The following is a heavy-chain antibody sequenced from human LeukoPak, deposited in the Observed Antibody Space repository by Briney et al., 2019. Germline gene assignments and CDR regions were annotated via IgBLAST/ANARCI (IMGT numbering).Heavy chain of an antibody. V-gene: IGHV3-48*01. Sequence: PGGSLRLSCAASGFTFSSYSMNWVRQAPGKGLEWVSYISSSSSTIYYADSVKGRFTISRDNAKNSLYLQMNSLRAGGTAVYYCARSYYDFWSAETPFDYWGQGTLVTVSS. J-gene: IGHJ4*02. CDR2: ISSSSSTI. D-gene: IGHD3-3*01. CDR1: GFTFSSYS. CDR3: ARSYYDFWSAETPFDY.